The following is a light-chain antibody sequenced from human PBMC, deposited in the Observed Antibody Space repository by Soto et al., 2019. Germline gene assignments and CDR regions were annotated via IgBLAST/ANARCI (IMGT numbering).Light chain of an antibody. CDR3: MPGTHWQWP. CDR2: GAS. Sequence: GERAILSCRPSQRVGSNYLAWYQQKPGQPTRLLIHGASSRASGITDRFSGSGSGTDFTLKISRVEAEDVGVYYCMPGTHWQWPFGTGTKLDIK. V-gene: IGKV3D-20*02. J-gene: IGKJ1*01. CDR1: QRVGSNY.